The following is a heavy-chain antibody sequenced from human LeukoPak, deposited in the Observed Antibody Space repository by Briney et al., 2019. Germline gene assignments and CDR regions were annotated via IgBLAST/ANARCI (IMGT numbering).Heavy chain of an antibody. Sequence: SETLSLTCTVSGGSISSSSYYWGWIRQPPGKGLEWIGSIHYSGSTYYNPSLKSRVTISVDTSKNQFSLKLSSVTAADTAVYYCATIEYSSSWSAPYYFDYWGQGTLVTVSS. V-gene: IGHV4-39*01. CDR2: IHYSGST. CDR1: GGSISSSSYY. J-gene: IGHJ4*02. D-gene: IGHD6-13*01. CDR3: ATIEYSSSWSAPYYFDY.